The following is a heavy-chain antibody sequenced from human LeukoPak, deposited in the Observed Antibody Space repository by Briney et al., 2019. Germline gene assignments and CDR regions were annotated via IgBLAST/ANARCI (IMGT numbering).Heavy chain of an antibody. V-gene: IGHV4-4*02. Sequence: SGTLSLTCAVSGGSISSSNWWSWVRQPPGKGLEWIGEIYHSGSTNYNPSLKSRVTISVDKSKSQFSLKLSSVTAADTAVYYCAREGPHYCSGGSCYSYELDYWGQGTLVTVSS. D-gene: IGHD2-15*01. CDR3: AREGPHYCSGGSCYSYELDY. CDR2: IYHSGST. CDR1: GGSISSSNW. J-gene: IGHJ4*02.